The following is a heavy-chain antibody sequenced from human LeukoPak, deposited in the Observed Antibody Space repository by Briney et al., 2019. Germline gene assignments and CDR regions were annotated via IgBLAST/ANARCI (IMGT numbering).Heavy chain of an antibody. J-gene: IGHJ4*02. CDR3: AKFTPSSGWSL. CDR2: ISGAGGST. Sequence: GGSLRLSCAASGFTFSSYAMTWVRQAPGKGLEWVSTISGAGGSTYYADSVKGRFTISRDNSKNTLYLQMNSLRAEDTAVYYCAKFTPSSGWSLWGQGTLVTVSS. CDR1: GFTFSSYA. V-gene: IGHV3-23*01. D-gene: IGHD6-19*01.